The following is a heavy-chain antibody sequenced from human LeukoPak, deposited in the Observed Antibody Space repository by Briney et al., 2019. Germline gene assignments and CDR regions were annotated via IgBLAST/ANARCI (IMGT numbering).Heavy chain of an antibody. J-gene: IGHJ2*01. Sequence: PGGSLRLSCAASGFTVSSNYMSWVRQAPGKGVEWVSVIYSGGSTYYADSVKGRFTISRNNSKNTLYLQMNSLRAEDTAVYYCARDIPWYFDLWGRGTLVTVSS. CDR1: GFTVSSNY. V-gene: IGHV3-66*01. CDR2: IYSGGST. CDR3: ARDIPWYFDL.